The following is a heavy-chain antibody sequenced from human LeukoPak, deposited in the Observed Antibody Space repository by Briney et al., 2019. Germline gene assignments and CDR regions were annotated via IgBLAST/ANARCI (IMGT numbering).Heavy chain of an antibody. D-gene: IGHD2-2*01. Sequence: SETLSLTCAVYGGSFSGYYWSWIRQPPGKGLEWIGEINHSGSTNYNPSLKSRVTISVDTSKNQFSLKLSSVTAADTAVYYCAVTIVVVPAAYRRFDYWGQGTLVTVSS. CDR1: GGSFSGYY. CDR3: AVTIVVVPAAYRRFDY. CDR2: INHSGST. V-gene: IGHV4-34*01. J-gene: IGHJ4*02.